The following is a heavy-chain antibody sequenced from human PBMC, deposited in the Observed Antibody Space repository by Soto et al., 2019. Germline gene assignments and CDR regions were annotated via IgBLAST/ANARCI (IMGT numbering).Heavy chain of an antibody. Sequence: GGSLRLSCAASGFTFSSYGMHWVRQAPGKGLEWVAVIWYDGSNKYYADSVKGRFTISRDNSKNTLYLQMNSRRAEDTAVYYCARDLHWDYAVGRTMDYCGEGSLFTVSS. D-gene: IGHD6-13*01. J-gene: IGHJ4*02. CDR2: IWYDGSNK. CDR3: ARDLHWDYAVGRTMDY. V-gene: IGHV3-33*01. CDR1: GFTFSSYG.